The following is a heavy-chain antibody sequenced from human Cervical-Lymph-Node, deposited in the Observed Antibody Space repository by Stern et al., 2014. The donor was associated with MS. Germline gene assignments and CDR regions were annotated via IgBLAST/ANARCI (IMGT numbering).Heavy chain of an antibody. CDR3: AKDRVQFLEWLSYFDF. D-gene: IGHD3-3*01. Sequence: QVQLVQSGGGVVQPGNSLRLSCAASGFTFSGYGMHWVRQAPGKGLEWVSLISYDGSYTYYADSVKGRFTISRDNSKNTLYLQMNSLKAEDTAVYYCAKDRVQFLEWLSYFDFWGQGTLVTVSS. CDR1: GFTFSGYG. J-gene: IGHJ4*02. V-gene: IGHV3-30*18. CDR2: ISYDGSYT.